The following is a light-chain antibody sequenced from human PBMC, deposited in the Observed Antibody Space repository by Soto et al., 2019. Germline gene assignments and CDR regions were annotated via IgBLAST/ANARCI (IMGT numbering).Light chain of an antibody. Sequence: DIPLTQSPSSLSASLGDSITITCRASETISTFLNWYQVQPGKAPRLLVYGASYLQVGVPVRFRGSGSGTLFTLTIDNLQREDLASYFCQQFFSAVLTFGGGTRVDI. V-gene: IGKV1-39*01. CDR2: GAS. J-gene: IGKJ4*01. CDR3: QQFFSAVLT. CDR1: ETISTF.